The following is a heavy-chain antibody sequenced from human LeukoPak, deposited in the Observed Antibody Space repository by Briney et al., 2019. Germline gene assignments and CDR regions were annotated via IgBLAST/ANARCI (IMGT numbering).Heavy chain of an antibody. J-gene: IGHJ6*02. V-gene: IGHV3-66*01. CDR3: ARAGCSGGSCRQSYYYYYGMDV. D-gene: IGHD2-15*01. CDR2: IYSGGST. CDR1: GFTVSSNY. Sequence: GGSLRLSCAASGFTVSSNYMSWVRQAPGKGLKWVSVIYSGGSTYYADSVKGRFTVSRDNSKNTLYLQMNSLRAEDTAVYYCARAGCSGGSCRQSYYYYYGMDVWGQGTTVTVSS.